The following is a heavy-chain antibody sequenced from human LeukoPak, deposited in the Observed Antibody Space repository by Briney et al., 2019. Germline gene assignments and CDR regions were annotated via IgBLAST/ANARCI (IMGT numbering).Heavy chain of an antibody. D-gene: IGHD3-10*01. Sequence: SVKVSCKASGGTFSSYTISWVRPAPGQGLEWMGRIIPILGIANYAQKFQGRVTITADKSTSTAYMELSSLRSEDTAVYYCARMSSGSYFGRYYYYGMDVWGQGTTVTVSS. CDR1: GGTFSSYT. J-gene: IGHJ6*02. V-gene: IGHV1-69*02. CDR2: IIPILGIA. CDR3: ARMSSGSYFGRYYYYGMDV.